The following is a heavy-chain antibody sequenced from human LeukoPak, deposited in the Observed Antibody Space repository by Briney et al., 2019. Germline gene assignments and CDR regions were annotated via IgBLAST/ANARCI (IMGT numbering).Heavy chain of an antibody. J-gene: IGHJ4*02. V-gene: IGHV3-33*01. CDR2: IWYDGSNK. D-gene: IGHD6-19*01. Sequence: GRSLRLSCAASGFTFSSYGMHWVRQAPGKGLEWVAVIWYDGSNKYYADSVKGRFTISRDNSKSTLYLQMSSLRAEDTAVYYCARGVSSGWYSYWGQGTLVTVSS. CDR3: ARGVSSGWYSY. CDR1: GFTFSSYG.